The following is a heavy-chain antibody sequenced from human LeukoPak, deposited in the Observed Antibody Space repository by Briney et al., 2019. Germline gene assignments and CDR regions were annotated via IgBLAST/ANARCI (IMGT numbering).Heavy chain of an antibody. CDR3: ARHIALAGPYYFDY. CDR1: GGSISSYY. J-gene: IGHJ4*02. Sequence: PSETLSLTCTVSGGSISSYYWSWIRQPPGKGLEWIGYIYYSGSTNYNPSLKSRVTISVDTSKNQSSLKLSSVTAADTAVYYCARHIALAGPYYFDYWGQGTLVTVSS. V-gene: IGHV4-59*08. CDR2: IYYSGST. D-gene: IGHD6-19*01.